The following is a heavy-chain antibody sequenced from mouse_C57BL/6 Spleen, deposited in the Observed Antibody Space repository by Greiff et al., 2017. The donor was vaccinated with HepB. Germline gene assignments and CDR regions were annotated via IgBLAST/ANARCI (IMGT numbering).Heavy chain of an antibody. CDR2: IYPGDGDT. Sequence: VQLQQSGPELVKPGASVKISCKASGYAFSSSWMNWVKQRPGKGLEWIGRIYPGDGDTNYNGKFKGKATLTADKSSSTAYMQLSSLTSEDSAVYCCAREGDYYGSRFAYWGQGTLVTVSA. D-gene: IGHD1-1*01. V-gene: IGHV1-82*01. CDR1: GYAFSSSW. J-gene: IGHJ3*01. CDR3: AREGDYYGSRFAY.